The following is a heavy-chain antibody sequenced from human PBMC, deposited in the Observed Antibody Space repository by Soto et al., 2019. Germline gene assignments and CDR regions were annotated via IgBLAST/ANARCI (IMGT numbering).Heavy chain of an antibody. CDR1: GGSISSSNW. V-gene: IGHV4-4*02. Sequence: SETLSLTCAVSGGSISSSNWWSWVRQPPGKGLEWIGEIYHSGSTNYNPSLKSRVTISVDKSKNQFSLKLSSVTAADTAVYYCARGTLTGYIAYYYYGMDVWGQGXTVTVYS. CDR2: IYHSGST. D-gene: IGHD3-9*01. J-gene: IGHJ6*02. CDR3: ARGTLTGYIAYYYYGMDV.